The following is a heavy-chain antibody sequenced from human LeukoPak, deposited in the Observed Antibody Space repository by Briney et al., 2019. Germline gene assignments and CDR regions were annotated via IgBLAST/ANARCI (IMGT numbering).Heavy chain of an antibody. CDR3: ARVGPYYSGSGTGMDV. CDR2: ISGSGGHT. Sequence: GGSLKLSCEASGFTFTSYAMTWVRHAPGKGLEWVSGISGSGGHTYNADSVGGRFIISRDNSKNTLFLQMNSLRAEDTAVYYCARVGPYYSGSGTGMDVWGQGTTVTVSS. D-gene: IGHD3-10*01. CDR1: GFTFTSYA. J-gene: IGHJ6*02. V-gene: IGHV3-23*01.